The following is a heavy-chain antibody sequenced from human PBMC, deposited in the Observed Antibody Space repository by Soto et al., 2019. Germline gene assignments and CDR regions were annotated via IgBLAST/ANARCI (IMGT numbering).Heavy chain of an antibody. J-gene: IGHJ4*02. V-gene: IGHV3-21*01. CDR2: ISSSSYI. CDR1: GFTFSSYS. Sequence: EVQLVESGGGLVKPGGSLRLSCAASGFTFSSYSMNWVRQAPGKGLEWVSSISSSSYIYYADSVKGRFTISRDNAKNSLYLQMNSLRAEDTAVYYCARGPSYYDILTGYPNFDYWGQGTLVTVSS. D-gene: IGHD3-9*01. CDR3: ARGPSYYDILTGYPNFDY.